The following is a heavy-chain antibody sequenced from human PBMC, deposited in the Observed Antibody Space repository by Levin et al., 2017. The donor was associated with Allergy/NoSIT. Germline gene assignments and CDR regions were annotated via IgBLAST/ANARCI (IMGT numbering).Heavy chain of an antibody. CDR3: AGGGYSAGWYWYFDL. Sequence: ASVKVSCKASGYTFTDYHIHWVRQAPGQGLEWMGWVNPNNGGTNSAQKFQGRVTMTRDTSITTAYMVLRRLRSDDTAVYYCAGGGYSAGWYWYFDLWGRGTLLTVSS. CDR2: VNPNNGGT. D-gene: IGHD6-25*01. V-gene: IGHV1-2*02. CDR1: GYTFTDYH. J-gene: IGHJ2*01.